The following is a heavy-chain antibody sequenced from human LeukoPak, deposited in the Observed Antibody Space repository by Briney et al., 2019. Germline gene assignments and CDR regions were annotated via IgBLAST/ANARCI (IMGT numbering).Heavy chain of an antibody. D-gene: IGHD5-18*01. J-gene: IGHJ4*02. CDR2: IKQDGSEK. V-gene: IGHV3-7*05. Sequence: GGSLRLSCAASGFTFSYYWMSWVRQAPGKGLEWVANIKQDGSEKYYVDSVKGRFTISRDNAKNSLYLQMNSLRAEDTAVYYCARARMGDSYGYGYYFDYWGQGTLVTVSS. CDR3: ARARMGDSYGYGYYFDY. CDR1: GFTFSYYW.